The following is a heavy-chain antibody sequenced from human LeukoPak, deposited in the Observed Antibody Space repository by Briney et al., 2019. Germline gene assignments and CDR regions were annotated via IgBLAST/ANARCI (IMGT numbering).Heavy chain of an antibody. CDR3: ARVSVTGTLNFDY. CDR1: GGSISSYY. J-gene: IGHJ4*02. Sequence: SETLSLTCTVSGGSISSYYWSWIRQPPGKGLEWIGYIYYSGSTNYSPSLKSRVTISVDTSRNQFSLKLSSVTAADTAVYYCARVSVTGTLNFDYWGQGTLVTVSS. CDR2: IYYSGST. D-gene: IGHD6-19*01. V-gene: IGHV4-59*01.